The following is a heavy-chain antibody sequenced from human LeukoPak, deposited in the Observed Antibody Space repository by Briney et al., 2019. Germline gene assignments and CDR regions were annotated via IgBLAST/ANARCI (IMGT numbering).Heavy chain of an antibody. D-gene: IGHD3-10*01. CDR1: GDSISRSSYY. Sequence: SETLSLTCSVSGDSISRSSYYWGWIRQPPGEGLEWIGTIYYDGSTYHNPSLKSRVTISVDASKNQFSLKLRSVTAADTAVYYCTRDSQLEWFYLWGQGTLVTVSS. V-gene: IGHV4-39*07. J-gene: IGHJ5*01. CDR2: IYYDGST. CDR3: TRDSQLEWFYL.